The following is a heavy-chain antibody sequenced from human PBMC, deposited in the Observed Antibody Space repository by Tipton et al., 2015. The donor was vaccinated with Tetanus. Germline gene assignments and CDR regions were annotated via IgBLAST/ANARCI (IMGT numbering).Heavy chain of an antibody. J-gene: IGHJ5*02. CDR3: ARALKQGANWFDP. D-gene: IGHD3-16*01. V-gene: IGHV4-4*07. Sequence: LRLSCTVSGVSMIDSYWNWIRQPAGKGLEWIGRIYSSGTTNYDPSLRGRVTMSIDTSKKRFSLKLDSVTAADTAIYYCARALKQGANWFDPWGQGTLVTVSS. CDR1: GVSMIDSY. CDR2: IYSSGTT.